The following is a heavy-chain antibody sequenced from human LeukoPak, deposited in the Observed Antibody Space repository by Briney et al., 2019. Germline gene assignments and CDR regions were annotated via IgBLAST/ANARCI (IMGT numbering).Heavy chain of an antibody. CDR1: GFTFSSYG. J-gene: IGHJ3*02. CDR2: IWYDGSNK. Sequence: GRSLRLSCAASGFTFSSYGMHWVRQAPGKGLEWVAVIWYDGSNKYYADSVKGRFTISRDNSKNTLYLQMNSLRAEDTAVYYCARVNSASSPEVDTAWEGAFDIWGQGTMVTVSS. D-gene: IGHD5-18*01. V-gene: IGHV3-33*01. CDR3: ARVNSASSPEVDTAWEGAFDI.